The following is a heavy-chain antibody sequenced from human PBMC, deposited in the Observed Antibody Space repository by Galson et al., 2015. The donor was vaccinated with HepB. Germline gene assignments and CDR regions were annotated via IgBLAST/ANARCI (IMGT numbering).Heavy chain of an antibody. J-gene: IGHJ4*02. Sequence: SVKVSCKASGGTFSSYAISWVRQAPGQGLEWMGGIIPIFGTANYAQKFQGRVTITADGSTSTAYMELSSLKSEDTAVYYCASSPADYYDSSGYSYWGQGTLVTVSS. D-gene: IGHD3-22*01. CDR1: GGTFSSYA. CDR2: IIPIFGTA. CDR3: ASSPADYYDSSGYSY. V-gene: IGHV1-69*13.